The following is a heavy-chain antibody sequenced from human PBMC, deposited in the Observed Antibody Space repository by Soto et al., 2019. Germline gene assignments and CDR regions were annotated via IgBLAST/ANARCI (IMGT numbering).Heavy chain of an antibody. V-gene: IGHV4-31*03. D-gene: IGHD3-22*01. CDR1: GGSISSCGYY. Sequence: PSETLSLTCTVSGGSISSCGYYWSWIRQHPGNGLGWIGYIYYSGSTYNNPSLKSRVTISVDTSKNQFSLTLSSVTSSDTAVYYCARADRDDSSGYDYWGQGTLVTVSS. CDR2: IYYSGST. CDR3: ARADRDDSSGYDY. J-gene: IGHJ4*02.